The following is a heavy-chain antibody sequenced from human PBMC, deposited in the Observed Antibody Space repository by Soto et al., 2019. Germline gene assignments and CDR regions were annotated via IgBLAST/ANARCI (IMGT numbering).Heavy chain of an antibody. CDR1: GYTFTSYY. CDR3: AREPHGSGGYYYYYGMDV. D-gene: IGHD3-10*01. V-gene: IGHV1-46*01. CDR2: INPSGGST. J-gene: IGHJ6*02. Sequence: ASVKVSCKASGYTFTSYYMHWVRQAPGQGLEWMGIINPSGGSTSYAQKFQGRVTMTRDTSTSTVYMELSSLRSEDTAVYYCAREPHGSGGYYYYYGMDVWGPGTTVTV.